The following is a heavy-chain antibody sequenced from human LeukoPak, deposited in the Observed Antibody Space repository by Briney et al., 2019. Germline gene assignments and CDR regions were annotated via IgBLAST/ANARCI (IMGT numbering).Heavy chain of an antibody. CDR3: ASTGNYYDSSGYYSTEDY. D-gene: IGHD3-22*01. Sequence: SETLSLTCTVSGGSISSGGYYWSWIRQHPGTGLEWIGYIYYSGSTYYNPSLKSRVTISVDTSKNQFSLKLSSVTAADTAVYYCASTGNYYDSSGYYSTEDYWGQGTLVTVSS. J-gene: IGHJ4*02. V-gene: IGHV4-31*03. CDR2: IYYSGST. CDR1: GGSISSGGYY.